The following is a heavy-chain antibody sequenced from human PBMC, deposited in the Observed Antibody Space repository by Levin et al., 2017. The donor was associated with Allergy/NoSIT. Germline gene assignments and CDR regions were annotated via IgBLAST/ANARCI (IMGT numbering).Heavy chain of an antibody. CDR1: GGSISSYY. J-gene: IGHJ5*02. V-gene: IGHV4-59*08. CDR3: ARRDYYGSGRFDP. Sequence: PSETLSLTCTVSGGSISSYYWSWIRQPPGKGLEWIGYIYYSGSTNYNPSLKSRVTISVDTSKNQFSLKLSSVTAADTAVYYCARRDYYGSGRFDPWGQGTLVTVSS. CDR2: IYYSGST. D-gene: IGHD3-10*01.